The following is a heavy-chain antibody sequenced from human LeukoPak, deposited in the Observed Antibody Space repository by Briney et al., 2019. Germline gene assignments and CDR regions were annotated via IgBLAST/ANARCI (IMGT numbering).Heavy chain of an antibody. D-gene: IGHD5-12*01. J-gene: IGHJ4*02. V-gene: IGHV4-39*01. CDR3: ARRDIVATIST. CDR1: GGAISSYY. Sequence: PSETLSLTCTVSGGAISSYYWAWIRQPPGKGLDWIGSIYYSGTTFYNPSLKSRVTISVATSKNQFFLKLSSVTAADTAVYYCARRDIVATISTWGQGTLVTVSS. CDR2: IYYSGTT.